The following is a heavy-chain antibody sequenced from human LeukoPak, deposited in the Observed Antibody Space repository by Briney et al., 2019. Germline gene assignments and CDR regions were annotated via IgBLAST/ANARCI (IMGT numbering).Heavy chain of an antibody. CDR3: AREAGYSSSWYY. D-gene: IGHD6-13*01. V-gene: IGHV3-30*03. J-gene: IGHJ4*02. CDR2: ISYDGSNK. CDR1: GFTFSSYG. Sequence: GGSLRLSCAASGFTFSSYGMHWVRQAPGKGLEWVAVISYDGSNKYYADSVKGRFTISRDNAKNSLYLQMNSLRDEDTAVYYCAREAGYSSSWYYWGQGTLVTVSS.